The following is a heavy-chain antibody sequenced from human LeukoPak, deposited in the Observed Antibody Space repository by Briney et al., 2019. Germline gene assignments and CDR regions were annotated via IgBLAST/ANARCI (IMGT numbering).Heavy chain of an antibody. J-gene: IGHJ4*02. CDR2: ISAYNGDT. V-gene: IGHV1-18*04. D-gene: IGHD2-2*01. Sequence: ASVKVSCKASGYTFNKYGITWVRQAPGQGLEWMGWISAYNGDTNYAQKFQGRVTMTTDTSTSTAYMEVRSLRSDDTAVYYCARVGGVVPAAIELDYWGQGTLVTVSS. CDR1: GYTFNKYG. CDR3: ARVGGVVPAAIELDY.